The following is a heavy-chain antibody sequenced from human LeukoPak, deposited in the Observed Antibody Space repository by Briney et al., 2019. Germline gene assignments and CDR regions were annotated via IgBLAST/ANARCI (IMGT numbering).Heavy chain of an antibody. D-gene: IGHD1-26*01. J-gene: IGHJ2*01. CDR1: GFTFSRNG. CDR2: IYYDGSNK. Sequence: PGGSLRLSCAASGFTFSRNGMHWVRQAPGKGLEWVALIYYDGSNKYYVDSVKRRYTISRDNPKNTVYLQMHSLRAEDTAVYYCARDLLYSGSYSWYFDLWGRGTPVTVSS. CDR3: ARDLLYSGSYSWYFDL. V-gene: IGHV3-33*01.